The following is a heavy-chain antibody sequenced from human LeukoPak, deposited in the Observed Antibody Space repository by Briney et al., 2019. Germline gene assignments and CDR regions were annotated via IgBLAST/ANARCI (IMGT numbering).Heavy chain of an antibody. D-gene: IGHD6-13*01. CDR2: ISAYNGNT. J-gene: IGHJ5*02. V-gene: IGHV1-18*01. CDR3: AREIEQLATNWFDP. Sequence: GASVKVSCKASGYTFTTYAITWVRQAPGQGLEWMGWISAYNGNTNYAQKLQGRVTMTTDTSTSTAYMELRSLRSEDTAVYYCAREIEQLATNWFDPWGQGTLVTVSS. CDR1: GYTFTTYA.